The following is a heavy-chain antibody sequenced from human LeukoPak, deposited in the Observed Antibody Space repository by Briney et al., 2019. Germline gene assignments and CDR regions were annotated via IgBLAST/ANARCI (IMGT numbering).Heavy chain of an antibody. CDR2: ISYSGST. CDR1: GGSISSYY. D-gene: IGHD5-12*01. CDR3: ARGFDSKSTYFDY. V-gene: IGHV4-59*01. J-gene: IGHJ4*02. Sequence: PSETLSLTCTVSGGSISSYYWNWIRQPPGKGLEWIGYISYSGSTNYNPSLKSRVTISLDTSKNQFSLKLRPVTAADTAVYYCARGFDSKSTYFDYWGQGTLVTVSS.